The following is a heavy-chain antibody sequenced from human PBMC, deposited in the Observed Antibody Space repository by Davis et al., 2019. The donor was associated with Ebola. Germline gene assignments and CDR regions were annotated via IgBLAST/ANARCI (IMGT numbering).Heavy chain of an antibody. CDR1: GYTFTGYY. CDR2: LIPSLDKT. V-gene: IGHV1-2*02. CDR3: AKSDAPQSWNYVVDP. J-gene: IGHJ5*02. Sequence: ASVKVSCKASGYTFTGYYMHWVRQAPGQGLEWVGRLIPSLDKTNYSQKFHGRVTLTADKSMRVAYMELSSLNSDDTAFYYCAKSDAPQSWNYVVDPWGQGTLVTVSS. D-gene: IGHD1-7*01.